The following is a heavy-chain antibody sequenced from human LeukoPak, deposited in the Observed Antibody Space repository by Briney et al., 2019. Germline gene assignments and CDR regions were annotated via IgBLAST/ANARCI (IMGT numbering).Heavy chain of an antibody. D-gene: IGHD3-10*01. CDR1: GGSFSGYY. CDR3: AREGYGSGSYYKKPFDY. CDR2: INHSGST. Sequence: PSETLSLTCAVYGGSFSGYYWSWIRQPPGKGLEWIGEINHSGSTNYNPSLKSRATISVDTSKNQFSLKLSSVTAADTAVYYCAREGYGSGSYYKKPFDYWGQGTLVTVSS. J-gene: IGHJ4*02. V-gene: IGHV4-34*01.